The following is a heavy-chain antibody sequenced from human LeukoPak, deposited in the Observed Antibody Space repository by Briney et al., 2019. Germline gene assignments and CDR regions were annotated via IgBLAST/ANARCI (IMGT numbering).Heavy chain of an antibody. CDR2: IWYDGSKK. D-gene: IGHD3-16*01. CDR3: ARDGQGGSPYAQDY. CDR1: GLRFSDYY. Sequence: GGSLRLSCAASGLRFSDYYVSWIRQPPGKGLEWVAFIWYDGSKKNYTDSVKGRLTISRDNSKNTLYLQMNSLRGDDTAVYFCARDGQGGSPYAQDYWGQGTLVTVSS. V-gene: IGHV3-30*02. J-gene: IGHJ4*02.